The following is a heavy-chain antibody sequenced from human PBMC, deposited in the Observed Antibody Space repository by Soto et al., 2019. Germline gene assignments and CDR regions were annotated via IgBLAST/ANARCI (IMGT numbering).Heavy chain of an antibody. J-gene: IGHJ6*02. CDR1: GFTFTCYY. V-gene: IGHV1-46*03. CDR2: INPSGGST. CDR3: ATASGYYGSGSYPYGMDI. D-gene: IGHD3-10*01. Sequence: GASVKVSCKDFGFTFTCYYVHWVRQAPGQGLEWMGIINPSGGSTSYAQKFQGRVTMTRDTSTSTVYMELSSLRSDDTAVYYCATASGYYGSGSYPYGMDIWGQGTTVTVSS.